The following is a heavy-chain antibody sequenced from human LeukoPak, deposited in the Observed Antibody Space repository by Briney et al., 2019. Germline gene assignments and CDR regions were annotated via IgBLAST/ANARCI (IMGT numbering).Heavy chain of an antibody. J-gene: IGHJ4*02. CDR2: INHSGST. CDR1: GGSFSGYY. D-gene: IGHD3-3*01. Sequence: SETLSLTCAVYGGSFSGYYWSWIRQPPGKGLEWIGEINHSGSTNYNPSLKSRVTISVDTSKNQFSLMLSSVTAADTAVYHCARGRPGFGAGEGSYFDYWGQGTLVTVSS. V-gene: IGHV4-34*01. CDR3: ARGRPGFGAGEGSYFDY.